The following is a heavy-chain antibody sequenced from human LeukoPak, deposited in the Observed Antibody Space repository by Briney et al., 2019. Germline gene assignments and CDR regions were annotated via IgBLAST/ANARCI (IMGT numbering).Heavy chain of an antibody. Sequence: SETLSLTCAVSGGSISSGGYSWSWIRQPPGKGLEWIGYIYHSGSTYYNPSLKSRVTIPVDRSKNQFSLKLSSVTAADTAVYYCARSGYSSSGGWFDPWGQGTLVTVSS. V-gene: IGHV4-30-2*01. D-gene: IGHD6-13*01. J-gene: IGHJ5*02. CDR3: ARSGYSSSGGWFDP. CDR1: GGSISSGGYS. CDR2: IYHSGST.